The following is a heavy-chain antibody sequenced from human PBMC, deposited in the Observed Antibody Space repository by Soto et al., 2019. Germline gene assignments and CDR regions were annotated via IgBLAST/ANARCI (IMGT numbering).Heavy chain of an antibody. CDR3: ARAPKTSGGQHWAFNYFDS. J-gene: IGHJ4*02. CDR2: ISYDGTNK. Sequence: QVQLVESGGGVVQPGRSLKLSCAASGFSFSISPMHWVRQAPGKGPEWVALISYDGTNKFYADSVKGRFTISRDNSKSTLYLQMDSLRPEDAAVYYCARAPKTSGGQHWAFNYFDSCGQGTLVTVSS. D-gene: IGHD7-27*01. CDR1: GFSFSISP. V-gene: IGHV3-30-3*01.